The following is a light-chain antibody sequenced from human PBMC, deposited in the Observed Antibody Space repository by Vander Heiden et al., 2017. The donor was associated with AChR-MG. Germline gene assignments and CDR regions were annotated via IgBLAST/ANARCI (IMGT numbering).Light chain of an antibody. J-gene: IGLJ3*02. V-gene: IGLV2-14*03. Sequence: QSALTQPASVSGSPGQSITISCTGTSSDVGCYNYVSWYQQHPGKAPKLMIYDVSKRPSGVSNRFSGSKSGNTASLTISGLQAGDEADYYCSSYTSSSTWVFGGGTKLTVL. CDR1: SSDVGCYNY. CDR2: DVS. CDR3: SSYTSSSTWV.